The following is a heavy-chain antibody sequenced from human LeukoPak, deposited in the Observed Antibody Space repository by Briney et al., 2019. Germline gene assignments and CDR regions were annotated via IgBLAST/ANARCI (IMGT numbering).Heavy chain of an antibody. J-gene: IGHJ4*02. D-gene: IGHD3-10*01. CDR2: IIPIFGTA. CDR1: GGAFSSYA. CDR3: ARGGPYYYGSGIDY. Sequence: SVKVSCKASGGAFSSYAISWVRQAPGQGLEWMGGIIPIFGTANYAQKFQGRVTITADESTSTAYMELSSLRSEDTAVYYCARGGPYYYGSGIDYWGQGTLVTVSS. V-gene: IGHV1-69*01.